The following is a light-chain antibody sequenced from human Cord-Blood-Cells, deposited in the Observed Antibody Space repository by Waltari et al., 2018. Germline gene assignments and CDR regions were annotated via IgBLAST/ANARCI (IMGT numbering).Light chain of an antibody. CDR2: AAY. J-gene: IGKJ1*01. V-gene: IGKV1-39*01. CDR3: QQSYSTPPWT. Sequence: DIQITRSPSSLSASVGDIFTITCRASQSISSYLNWYQQKPGKAPKRLIYAAYSLQSGVPSRFSGSGSGTDFTLTISSLQPEDFATYYCQQSYSTPPWTFGQGTKVEIK. CDR1: QSISSY.